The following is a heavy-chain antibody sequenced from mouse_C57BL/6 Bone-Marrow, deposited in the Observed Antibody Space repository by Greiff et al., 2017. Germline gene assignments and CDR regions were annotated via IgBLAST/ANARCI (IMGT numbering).Heavy chain of an antibody. CDR2: IDPSDSYT. CDR3: ARNDYGDY. J-gene: IGHJ2*01. V-gene: IGHV1-59*01. CDR1: GYTFTSYW. Sequence: VQLQQPGAELVRLGTSVKLSCKASGYTFTSYWMHWVKQRPGQGLEWIGVIDPSDSYTNYNQKFKGKATLTVDTSSSTAYMQLSSLTSEDSAVYYCARNDYGDYWGQGTTLTVSS. D-gene: IGHD2-4*01.